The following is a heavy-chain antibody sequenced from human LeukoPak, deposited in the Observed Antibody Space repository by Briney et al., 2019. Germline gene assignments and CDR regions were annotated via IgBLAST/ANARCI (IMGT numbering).Heavy chain of an antibody. CDR1: GFIFDGYA. J-gene: IGHJ2*01. CDR3: ARGLGGDQGYFDL. CDR2: INWNSGTL. V-gene: IGHV3-9*01. D-gene: IGHD3-10*01. Sequence: GRSLRLSCAASGFIFDGYAMHWVRQAPGKGLEWVSTINWNSGTLAYADSVKGRFTISRDNAKNSLYLQMNSLRTEDTALYYCARGLGGDQGYFDLWGRGTLATVSS.